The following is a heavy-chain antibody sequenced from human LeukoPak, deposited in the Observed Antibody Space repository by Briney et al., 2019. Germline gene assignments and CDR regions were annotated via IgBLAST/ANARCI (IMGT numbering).Heavy chain of an antibody. CDR1: GGSISTYY. CDR3: ARDRWFDP. Sequence: SETLSLTCTVSGGSISTYYWNWIRQPPGKGLEWIGCIFYSGSTNYNPSLKSRVTISVGTSKNQFSLKLRSVTAADTAVYYCARDRWFDPWGQGTLVTVSS. CDR2: IFYSGST. V-gene: IGHV4-59*01. J-gene: IGHJ5*02.